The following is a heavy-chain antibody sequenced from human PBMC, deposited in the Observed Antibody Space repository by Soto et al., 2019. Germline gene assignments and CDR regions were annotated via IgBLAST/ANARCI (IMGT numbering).Heavy chain of an antibody. V-gene: IGHV4-4*02. CDR2: VFRSGDT. D-gene: IGHD4-17*01. CDR3: AKNGDYVLEY. Sequence: QVQLQESGPGLVEPSETLSLTCAVSGDSVSNNKWWSWVRLSPGKGLEWIGEVFRSGDTNYNPSLKSRVTISMDKSKNEFLLQLKSVTAADTAMYYCAKNGDYVLEYWGQGTLVTVSS. CDR1: GDSVSNNKW. J-gene: IGHJ4*02.